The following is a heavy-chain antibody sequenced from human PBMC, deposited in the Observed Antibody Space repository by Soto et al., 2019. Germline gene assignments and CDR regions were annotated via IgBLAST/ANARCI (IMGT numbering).Heavy chain of an antibody. CDR1: GFTFSRNI. CDR3: VKDEGIEAMDV. CDR2: ITSSGSYV. Sequence: GVSLRLSCVTSGFTFSRNIMNLVCQAPGKGLEWVASITSSGSYVYYADSVKGRFSASRDNAKNSLSLQMDSLRPDDTAIYFCVKDEGIEAMDVWGQGTTVTVSS. D-gene: IGHD3-3*02. J-gene: IGHJ6*02. V-gene: IGHV3-21*01.